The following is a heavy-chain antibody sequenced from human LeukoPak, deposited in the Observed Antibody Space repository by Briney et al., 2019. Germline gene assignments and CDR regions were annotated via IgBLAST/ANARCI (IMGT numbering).Heavy chain of an antibody. CDR1: GFTFSSYG. CDR3: AKERSGYDFWSGYFDY. D-gene: IGHD3-3*01. V-gene: IGHV3-30*18. J-gene: IGHJ4*02. CDR2: ISYDGSNK. Sequence: GGSLRLSCAASGFTFSSYGMHWVRQAPGKGLEWVAVISYDGSNKYYADSVKGRFTISGDNSKNTLYLQMNSLRAEDTAVYYCAKERSGYDFWSGYFDYWGQGTLVTVSS.